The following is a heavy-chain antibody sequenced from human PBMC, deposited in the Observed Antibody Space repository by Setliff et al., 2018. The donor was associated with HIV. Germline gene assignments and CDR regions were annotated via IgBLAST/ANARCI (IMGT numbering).Heavy chain of an antibody. CDR2: IKSKTDGGTT. Sequence: GGSLRLSCAASGFTFSNAWTNWVRQAPGKGLEWVGRIKSKTDGGTTDYAAPVKGRFTISRDDSKNTLYLQMNSLKTEDTAVYYCTTEVGLDDSSGYPAYWGQGTLVTVSS. CDR1: GFTFSNAW. V-gene: IGHV3-15*07. D-gene: IGHD3-22*01. CDR3: TTEVGLDDSSGYPAY. J-gene: IGHJ4*02.